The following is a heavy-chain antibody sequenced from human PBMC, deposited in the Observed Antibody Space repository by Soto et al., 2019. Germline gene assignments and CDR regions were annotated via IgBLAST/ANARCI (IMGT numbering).Heavy chain of an antibody. CDR1: VDLCSSDNYY. V-gene: IGHV4-61*01. CDR3: ARDIRGYSRAFDY. J-gene: IGHJ4*02. D-gene: IGHD5-18*01. CDR2: IYSIGRT. Sequence: PSETLSLAGSVSVDLCSSDNYYWTWILQPPGKGLEWIGYIYSIGRTNYNPSLKSRVTISLDTSSNEFSLKLTSVTAADTAVYYCARDIRGYSRAFDYWGQGTLVTVSS.